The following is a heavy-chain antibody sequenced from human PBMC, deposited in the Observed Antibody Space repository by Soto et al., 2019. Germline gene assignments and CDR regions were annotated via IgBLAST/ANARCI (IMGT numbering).Heavy chain of an antibody. D-gene: IGHD2-15*01. V-gene: IGHV1-69*06. CDR1: GDTFSSYA. CDR2: IIPLYGTT. J-gene: IGHJ5*01. Sequence: QVQMVQSGAEVKKPGSSVKVSCKTSGDTFSSYAISWVRQAPGQGLAWMGGIIPLYGTTYYAENFQGRVTIPADKSTPTAYMDLTSRRSEDTAVYFCARDSYCGGGSCHDGRFDSWAQGPLVPVSS. CDR3: ARDSYCGGGSCHDGRFDS.